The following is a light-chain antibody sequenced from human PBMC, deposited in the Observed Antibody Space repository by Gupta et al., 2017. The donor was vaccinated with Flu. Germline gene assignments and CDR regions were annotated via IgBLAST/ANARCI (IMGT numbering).Light chain of an antibody. V-gene: IGKV3-20*01. Sequence: EIVLTQSPGTLSLSPGERATLSCRASQSVSSSYLAWYQQKPGQAPRLIIYGASSRAIGIPDRFSGSGYEXDFTLTXSRREHEDFAVYYWHQYCSFITFGXGTKVEIK. J-gene: IGKJ4*01. CDR1: QSVSSSY. CDR3: HQYCSFIT. CDR2: GAS.